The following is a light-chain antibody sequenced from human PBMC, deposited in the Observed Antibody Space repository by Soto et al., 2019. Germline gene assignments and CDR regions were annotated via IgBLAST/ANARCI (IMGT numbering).Light chain of an antibody. CDR2: EVS. CDR1: SNDVGVYNY. Sequence: QSVLTQPASVSGSPGQSITISCTGSSNDVGVYNYISWYQHHPGKAPKLIIYEVSNRPSGVSNRFSGSKSGNTASLTISGLQTEDEADYYCGSITSSTTSVFGTGTKV. J-gene: IGLJ1*01. CDR3: GSITSSTTSV. V-gene: IGLV2-14*01.